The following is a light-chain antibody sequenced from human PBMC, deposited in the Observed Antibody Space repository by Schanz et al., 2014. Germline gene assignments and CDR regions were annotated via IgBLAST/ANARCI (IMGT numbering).Light chain of an antibody. J-gene: IGKJ3*01. CDR3: QKYNSDPPFT. Sequence: EIVMTQSPATLSVSPGERATLSCRASQSVSSNLAWYQQKPGQAPRLLIYGASTRATGIPARFSGSGSGTEFTLTISSLQSEDFAVYYCQKYNSDPPFTFGPGTKVDIK. V-gene: IGKV3-15*01. CDR1: QSVSSN. CDR2: GAS.